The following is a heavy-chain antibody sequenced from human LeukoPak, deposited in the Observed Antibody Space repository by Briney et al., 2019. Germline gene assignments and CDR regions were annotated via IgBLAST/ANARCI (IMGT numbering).Heavy chain of an antibody. D-gene: IGHD5-18*01. CDR2: IKQDGSEK. CDR3: ASAEGYSVYYFDY. Sequence: SGGSLRLSCAASGFTFSSYWMSWVRQAPGKGLEWVANIKQDGSEKYYVDSVKGRFTISRDNAKNSLYLQMNSLRAEDTAVYYCASAEGYSVYYFDYWGQGTLVTVSS. V-gene: IGHV3-7*01. J-gene: IGHJ4*02. CDR1: GFTFSSYW.